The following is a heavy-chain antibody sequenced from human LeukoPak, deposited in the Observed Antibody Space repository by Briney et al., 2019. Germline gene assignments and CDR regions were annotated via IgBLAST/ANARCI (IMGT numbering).Heavy chain of an antibody. Sequence: GGSLRLSCAASGFTFSSYSMNWVRQAPGKGLEWVSYISSRSSPIYYADSVKGRFTISRDNSKNTLYLQMNSLRAEDTAVYYCAKTGGGTTFFDYWGQGTLVTASS. CDR3: AKTGGGTTFFDY. CDR1: GFTFSSYS. J-gene: IGHJ4*02. CDR2: ISSRSSPI. D-gene: IGHD1-7*01. V-gene: IGHV3-48*01.